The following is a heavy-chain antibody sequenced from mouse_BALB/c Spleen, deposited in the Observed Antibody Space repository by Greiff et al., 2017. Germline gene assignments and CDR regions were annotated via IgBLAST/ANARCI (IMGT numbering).Heavy chain of an antibody. J-gene: IGHJ1*01. D-gene: IGHD2-2*01. CDR1: GYTFTSYY. Sequence: QVQLQQSGAKLVKPGASVKLSCKASGYTFTSYYMYWVKQRPGQGLEWIGEINPSNGGTNFNEKFKSKATLTVDKSSSTAYMQLSSLTSEDSAVYYCTREGGYDGYWYFDVWGAGTTVTVSS. CDR2: INPSNGGT. CDR3: TREGGYDGYWYFDV. V-gene: IGHV1S81*02.